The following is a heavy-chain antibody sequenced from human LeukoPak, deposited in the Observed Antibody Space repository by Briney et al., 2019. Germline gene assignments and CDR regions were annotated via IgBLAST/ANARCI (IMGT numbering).Heavy chain of an antibody. D-gene: IGHD4-17*01. Sequence: GGSLRLSCAASGFTFSSYAMSWVRQAPGKGLEWVSAISGSGGSTYYADSVRGRFTISRDNSKDTLYLQMNSLRAEDTAVYYCAKDARGYGDDNWFDPWGQGTLVIVSS. CDR1: GFTFSSYA. J-gene: IGHJ5*02. CDR2: ISGSGGST. V-gene: IGHV3-23*01. CDR3: AKDARGYGDDNWFDP.